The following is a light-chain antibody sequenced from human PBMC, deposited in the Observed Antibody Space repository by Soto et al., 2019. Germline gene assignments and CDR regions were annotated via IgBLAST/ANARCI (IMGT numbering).Light chain of an antibody. J-gene: IGKJ4*01. Sequence: DIQMTQSPSTLSASVGDRVTITCRASQSISSWLAWYQQKPRKAPKLLIYDASSLESGVPSRFSGSGSGTEFTLTISSLQSEDFAVYYCQQYNSWPLTFGGGTKVEIK. CDR2: DAS. V-gene: IGKV1-5*01. CDR1: QSISSW. CDR3: QQYNSWPLT.